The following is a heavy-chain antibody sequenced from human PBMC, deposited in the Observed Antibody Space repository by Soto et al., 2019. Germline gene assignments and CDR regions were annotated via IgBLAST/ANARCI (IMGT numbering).Heavy chain of an antibody. D-gene: IGHD3-3*01. V-gene: IGHV1-2*02. Sequence: ASVKVSCKAFGYTFTGCFMHWVRQAPGQGLEWLGWINPNSGATKYAQKFQGRVTLTRDTSINTAYMEMSMLRSDDTAVYYCARGGGTILAPLPWGQGTLVTVSS. CDR3: ARGGGTILAPLP. CDR1: GYTFTGCF. CDR2: INPNSGAT. J-gene: IGHJ5*02.